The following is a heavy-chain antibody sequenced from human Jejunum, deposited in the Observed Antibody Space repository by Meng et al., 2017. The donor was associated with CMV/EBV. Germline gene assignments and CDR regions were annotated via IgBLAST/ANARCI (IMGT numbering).Heavy chain of an antibody. J-gene: IGHJ4*02. CDR2: LWYDGSRK. V-gene: IGHV3-33*01. Sequence: SGFPLNSYGMHWVRQFPGKGLEWVAVLWYDGSRKYFADSVQGRFSISRDDSKNTVYLQMNSLRAEDTAVYYCAGDNDGSSHYSQFDYWGQGTLVTVSS. D-gene: IGHD3-22*01. CDR3: AGDNDGSSHYSQFDY. CDR1: GFPLNSYG.